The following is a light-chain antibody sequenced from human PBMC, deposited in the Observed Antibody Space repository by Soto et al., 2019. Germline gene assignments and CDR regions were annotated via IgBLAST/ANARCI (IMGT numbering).Light chain of an antibody. V-gene: IGKV3-20*01. CDR1: QSVTASY. J-gene: IGKJ4*01. CDR3: QQYGSSVRT. Sequence: EIVLTQSPGTLSLSPGETATLSCRASQSVTASYLAWYQQKPGQAPRLLIYGASSRATGIPDRFSGSGSGTDFTLTISRLEPEDVAVYYCQQYGSSVRTFGGGTKVEIK. CDR2: GAS.